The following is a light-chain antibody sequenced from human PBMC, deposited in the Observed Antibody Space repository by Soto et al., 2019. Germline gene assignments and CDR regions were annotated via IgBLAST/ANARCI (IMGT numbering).Light chain of an antibody. J-gene: IGKJ1*01. CDR3: MQSLQTPPT. V-gene: IGKV2-28*01. CDR1: QTLLHSDGYNY. CDR2: LGS. Sequence: DVVMTQSPLTLPVTPGEPASISCGSSQTLLHSDGYNYLDWYVQKPGQSPQLLIYLGSNRASGVPDRFSGSGSGTDFTLKITRVQTEDVGVYYCMQSLQTPPTFGQGTK.